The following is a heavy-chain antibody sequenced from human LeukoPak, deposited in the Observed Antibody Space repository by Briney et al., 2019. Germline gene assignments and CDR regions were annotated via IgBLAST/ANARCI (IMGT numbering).Heavy chain of an antibody. CDR3: ARGHRPSGQSYGPTYYFDY. V-gene: IGHV4-61*02. CDR2: VYTSGSI. Sequence: QPSETLSLTCSVSGGSINSGPYYWTWIRQPAGRGLEWIGRVYTSGSINYNPSLKSRVTMSIDTSKNQFSLKLTSVTAADTAVYFCARGHRPSGQSYGPTYYFDYWGQGTLVTVSS. D-gene: IGHD5-18*01. CDR1: GGSINSGPYY. J-gene: IGHJ4*02.